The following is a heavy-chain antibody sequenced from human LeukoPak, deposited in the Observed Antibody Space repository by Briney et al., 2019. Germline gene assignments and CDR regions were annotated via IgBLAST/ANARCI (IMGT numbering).Heavy chain of an antibody. Sequence: GGSLRLSCAASGFTFSSYAMSWVRQAPGKGLEWVSAISGSGGTTYYADSVKGRFTISRDNSKNTLYLQMNSLRAEDTAVYYCAKDADILTGSNPFDYWGQGTLVTVSS. CDR2: ISGSGGTT. D-gene: IGHD3-9*01. V-gene: IGHV3-23*01. CDR1: GFTFSSYA. CDR3: AKDADILTGSNPFDY. J-gene: IGHJ4*02.